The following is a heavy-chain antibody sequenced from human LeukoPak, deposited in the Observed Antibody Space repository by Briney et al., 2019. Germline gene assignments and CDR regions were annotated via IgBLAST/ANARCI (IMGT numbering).Heavy chain of an antibody. CDR2: IYYSGST. Sequence: SETLSLTCTVSGGSISSGGYYWSWIRQHPGKGLEWIGYIYYSGSTYYNPSLKSRVTISVDTSKNQFSLKLSSVTAADTAVYYCAGTYSSAWFDPWGQGTLVTVSS. V-gene: IGHV4-31*03. J-gene: IGHJ5*02. D-gene: IGHD6-25*01. CDR1: GGSISSGGYY. CDR3: AGTYSSAWFDP.